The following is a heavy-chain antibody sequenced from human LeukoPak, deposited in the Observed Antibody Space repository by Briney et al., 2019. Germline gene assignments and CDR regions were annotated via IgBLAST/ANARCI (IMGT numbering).Heavy chain of an antibody. V-gene: IGHV4-30-2*01. CDR3: AKDYGGYLFDY. D-gene: IGHD4-23*01. CDR1: GGSISSGGYS. Sequence: SQTLSLTCAVSGGSISSGGYSWSWIRQPPGKGLEWIGYIYHSGSTYYNPSLKSRVTISVDRSKNQFSLKLSSVTAADTAVYYCAKDYGGYLFDYWGQGTLVTVSS. J-gene: IGHJ4*02. CDR2: IYHSGST.